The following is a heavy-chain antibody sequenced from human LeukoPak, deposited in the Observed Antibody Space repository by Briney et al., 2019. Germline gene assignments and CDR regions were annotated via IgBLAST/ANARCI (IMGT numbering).Heavy chain of an antibody. Sequence: GGSLRLSCSASGFAFSVFGMHWVRQVPGKGLEWVVVTGHVGNNIHYADSVEGRFTVSRDNSKNTLYLQMNSLRAEDTAIYYCVRDKGSRYFDSWGQGTLVTVSS. CDR1: GFAFSVFG. J-gene: IGHJ4*02. CDR2: TGHVGNNI. CDR3: VRDKGSRYFDS. V-gene: IGHV3-33*01. D-gene: IGHD3-9*01.